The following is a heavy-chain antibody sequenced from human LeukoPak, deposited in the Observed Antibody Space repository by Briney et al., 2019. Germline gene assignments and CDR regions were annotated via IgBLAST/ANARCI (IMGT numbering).Heavy chain of an antibody. D-gene: IGHD3-16*02. V-gene: IGHV3-30*18. CDR2: ISYDGSNK. Sequence: GGSLRLSCAASGFTFSSYGMHWVRQAPGKGLEWVAVISYDGSNKYYADSVKGRFTISRDNSKDTLYLQMNSLRAEDTAVYYCAKDSAGWGLRLGELSLSRYGMDVWGQGTTVTVSS. CDR3: AKDSAGWGLRLGELSLSRYGMDV. CDR1: GFTFSSYG. J-gene: IGHJ6*02.